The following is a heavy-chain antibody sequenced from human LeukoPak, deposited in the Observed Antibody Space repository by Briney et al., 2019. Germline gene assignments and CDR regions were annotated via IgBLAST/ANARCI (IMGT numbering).Heavy chain of an antibody. CDR2: IRYDGSEK. D-gene: IGHD6-13*01. J-gene: IGHJ4*02. CDR3: ARGQYNRSVNLDY. V-gene: IGHV3-30*02. CDR1: GFTFSGYG. Sequence: GGSLRLSCAASGFTFSGYGIHWVRQAPGKGLEWVAFIRYDGSEKYYVDSVKGRFTISRDNAKNMLYLQMNSLRAEDTAVYYCARGQYNRSVNLDYWAQGTLVTVSS.